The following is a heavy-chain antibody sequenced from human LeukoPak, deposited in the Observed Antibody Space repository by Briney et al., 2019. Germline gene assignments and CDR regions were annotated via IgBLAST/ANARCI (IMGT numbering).Heavy chain of an antibody. D-gene: IGHD6-13*01. V-gene: IGHV2-70*01. Sequence: SGPTLVNPTQTLTLTCTFSGFSLSTSGMYVSWIRQPPGKALEWLALFDWDDAKYYSPSLKTRLTISKDTSKNQVVLTMTNMDPVDTATYYCARMRRYSSSWYPTDYWGQGTLVTVSS. J-gene: IGHJ4*02. CDR2: FDWDDAK. CDR1: GFSLSTSGMY. CDR3: ARMRRYSSSWYPTDY.